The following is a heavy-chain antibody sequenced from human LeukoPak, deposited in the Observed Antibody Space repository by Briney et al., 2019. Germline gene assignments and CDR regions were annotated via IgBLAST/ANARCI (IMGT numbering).Heavy chain of an antibody. CDR1: GFTFTDSY. J-gene: IGHJ4*02. CDR3: ARVRGYSFGRPTGYFDY. D-gene: IGHD5-18*01. Sequence: GGSLRLSCAASGFTFTDSYMSWIRQAPGKGLEWVSYITSSSTYTNYADSVKGRFIISRDNAKNSLFLQMGSLRAEDAAVYYCARVRGYSFGRPTGYFDYWGQGTLVTVSS. CDR2: ITSSSTYT. V-gene: IGHV3-11*05.